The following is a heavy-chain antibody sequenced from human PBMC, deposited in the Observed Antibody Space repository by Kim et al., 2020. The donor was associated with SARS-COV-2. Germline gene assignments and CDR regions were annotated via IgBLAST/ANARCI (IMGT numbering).Heavy chain of an antibody. Sequence: SVKVSCKASGGTFSSYAISWVRQAPGQGLEWMGGIIPIFGTANYAQKFQGRVTITADESTSTAYMELSSLRSEDTAVYYCARTYYDILTTHPGSNYYYGMDVWGQGTTVTVSS. J-gene: IGHJ6*02. CDR3: ARTYYDILTTHPGSNYYYGMDV. CDR2: IIPIFGTA. CDR1: GGTFSSYA. D-gene: IGHD3-9*01. V-gene: IGHV1-69*13.